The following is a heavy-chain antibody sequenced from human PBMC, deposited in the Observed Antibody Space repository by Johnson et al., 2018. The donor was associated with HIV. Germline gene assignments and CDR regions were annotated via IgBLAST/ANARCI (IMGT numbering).Heavy chain of an antibody. CDR1: KFAFSTYA. CDR3: AKDRVGHSVGDAFDI. D-gene: IGHD1-26*01. CDR2: INWNGGST. J-gene: IGHJ3*02. V-gene: IGHV3-20*04. Sequence: VQLVESGGGVVQPGRSLRLSCAASKFAFSTYAMHWVRQAPGKGLEWVSGINWNGGSTGYADSVKGRFTISRDNARNTMFVQMNSLRAEDTALYYCAKDRVGHSVGDAFDIWGQGRMVTVSS.